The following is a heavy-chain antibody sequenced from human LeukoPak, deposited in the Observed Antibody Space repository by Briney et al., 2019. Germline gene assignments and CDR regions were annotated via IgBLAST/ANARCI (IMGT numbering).Heavy chain of an antibody. D-gene: IGHD3-16*01. V-gene: IGHV3-74*01. CDR1: GFTFSSYW. CDR3: ATERGRGRDSPYLDY. CDR2: INSDGSTT. J-gene: IGHJ4*02. Sequence: PGGSLRLSCAASGFTFSSYWMHWVRQAPGKGLVWVSRINSDGSTTTYADSVTGRFTISRDNSKNTLYLQMNGLRAEDTAVYYCATERGRGRDSPYLDYRGQGTLVTVSS.